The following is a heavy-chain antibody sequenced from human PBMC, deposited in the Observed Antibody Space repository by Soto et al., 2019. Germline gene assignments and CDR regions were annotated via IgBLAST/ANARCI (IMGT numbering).Heavy chain of an antibody. V-gene: IGHV3-23*01. J-gene: IGHJ4*02. Sequence: GGSLRLSCTASGFTFSSYGMHWVRQAPGKGLEWVSAISGSGGSTYYADSVKGRFTISRDNSKNTLYLQMNSLRAEDTAVYYCAKDQRYCSGGSCYFFDYWGQGTLVTVSS. CDR1: GFTFSSYG. D-gene: IGHD2-15*01. CDR2: ISGSGGST. CDR3: AKDQRYCSGGSCYFFDY.